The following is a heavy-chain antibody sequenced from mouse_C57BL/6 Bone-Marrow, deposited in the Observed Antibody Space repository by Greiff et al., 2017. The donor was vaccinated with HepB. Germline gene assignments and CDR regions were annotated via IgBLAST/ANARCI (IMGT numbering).Heavy chain of an antibody. CDR1: GFTFSSYT. D-gene: IGHD2-2*01. Sequence: DVMLVESGGGLVKPGGSLKLSCAASGFTFSSYTMSWVRQTPEKRLEWVATISGGGGNTYYPDRVKGRFTISRDNAKNTLYLQMSSLRSEDTALYYGAREGYDGYYFDYWGQGTTLTVSS. J-gene: IGHJ2*01. CDR2: ISGGGGNT. CDR3: AREGYDGYYFDY. V-gene: IGHV5-9*01.